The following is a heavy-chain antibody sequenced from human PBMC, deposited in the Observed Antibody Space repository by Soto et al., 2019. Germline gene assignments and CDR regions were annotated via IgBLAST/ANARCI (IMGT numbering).Heavy chain of an antibody. V-gene: IGHV5-51*01. J-gene: IGHJ4*02. Sequence: GESLKISCKGSGYSFTSFWIGWVRQTPGKGLEWMGIIYPGDSDTRYSPSFQGQVTISADKSISTAYLQWSSLKASDTAMYYCARTSNDILTGYYYYFDYWGQGTLVTVSS. CDR3: ARTSNDILTGYYYYFDY. CDR1: GYSFTSFW. CDR2: IYPGDSDT. D-gene: IGHD3-9*01.